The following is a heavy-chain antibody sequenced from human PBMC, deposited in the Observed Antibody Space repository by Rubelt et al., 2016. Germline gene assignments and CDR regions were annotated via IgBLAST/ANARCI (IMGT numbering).Heavy chain of an antibody. CDR3: ARDRIRIAARQGWYFDL. J-gene: IGHJ2*01. V-gene: IGHV1-18*01. D-gene: IGHD6-6*01. Sequence: QVQLVQSGAEVKKPGASVKVSCKASGYTFTSYGISWVRQAPGQGLEWMGWISAYNGNTNYAQKVQGRVTMTTDTSTGAAYMELRSLGPDDTAGDYCARDRIRIAARQGWYFDLWGRGTLVTVSS. CDR1: GYTFTSYG. CDR2: ISAYNGNT.